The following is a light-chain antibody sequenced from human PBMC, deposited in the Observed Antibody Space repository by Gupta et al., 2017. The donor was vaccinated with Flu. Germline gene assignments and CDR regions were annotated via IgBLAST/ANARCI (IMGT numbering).Light chain of an antibody. CDR1: SSHIGSTY. J-gene: IGLJ3*02. CDR3: EAWDDSLSVPWV. V-gene: IGLV1-47*01. CDR2: RNN. Sequence: QSVLTQPPSASGTPGQRVTISCSGSSSHIGSTYVYWYQQLPGTAPKLLIYRNNRRPSGVPARCSGSKSGTSAALAISGLLSEEEADYYCEAWDDSLSVPWVFGGGTKLTVL.